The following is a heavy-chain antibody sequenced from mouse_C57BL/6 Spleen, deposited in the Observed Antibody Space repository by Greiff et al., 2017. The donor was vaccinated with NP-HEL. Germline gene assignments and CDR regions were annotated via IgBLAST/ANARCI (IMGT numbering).Heavy chain of an antibody. CDR1: GFTFSDYG. CDR3: ARGPYYAMDY. V-gene: IGHV5-17*01. J-gene: IGHJ4*01. Sequence: EVKVVESGGGLVKPGGSLKLSCAASGFTFSDYGMHWVRQAPEKGLEWVAYISSGSSTIYYADTVKGRFTISRDKAKNTLFLQMSSLRSEDTAMYYCARGPYYAMDYWGQGTSVTVSS. CDR2: ISSGSSTI.